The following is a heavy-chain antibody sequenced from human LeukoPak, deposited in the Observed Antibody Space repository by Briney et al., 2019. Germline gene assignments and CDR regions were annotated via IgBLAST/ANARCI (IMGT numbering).Heavy chain of an antibody. J-gene: IGHJ4*02. Sequence: GGSLRLSCAASGFTFSSYAMHWVRQAPGKGLEWVAVISYDGSNKYYADSVKGRFTISRDNSKNTLYLQMNSLRAEDTAVYYCAREAGYSSSDYWGQGTLVTVSS. CDR2: ISYDGSNK. CDR1: GFTFSSYA. D-gene: IGHD6-19*01. CDR3: AREAGYSSSDY. V-gene: IGHV3-30*04.